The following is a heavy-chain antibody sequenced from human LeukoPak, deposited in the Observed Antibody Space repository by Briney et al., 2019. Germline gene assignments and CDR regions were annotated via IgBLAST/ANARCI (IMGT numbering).Heavy chain of an antibody. Sequence: PSETLSLTCTVSGGSLSSSNHYWGWIRQPPGKGLEWIGSIYYSGSTYYNSSLKSRVTIFVDTSKKQFSLKLSSVTAADTAVYYCARRRRGDWFDPWGQGTLVTVSS. D-gene: IGHD3-16*01. CDR1: GGSLSSSNHY. J-gene: IGHJ5*02. CDR3: ARRRRGDWFDP. CDR2: IYYSGST. V-gene: IGHV4-39*01.